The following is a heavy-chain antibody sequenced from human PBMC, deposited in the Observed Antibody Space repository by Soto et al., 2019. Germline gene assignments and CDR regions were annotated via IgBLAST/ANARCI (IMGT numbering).Heavy chain of an antibody. J-gene: IGHJ5*02. V-gene: IGHV4-34*01. D-gene: IGHD4-17*01. CDR3: ARGSGGDYIQRGLWFDP. CDR1: GGSFSGYY. CDR2: INHSGST. Sequence: SETLSLTCAVYGGSFSGYYWSWIRQPPGKGLEWIGEINHSGSTNYNPSLKSRVTISVDTSKNQFSLKLSSVTAADTAVYYCARGSGGDYIQRGLWFDPWGQGTLVTVSS.